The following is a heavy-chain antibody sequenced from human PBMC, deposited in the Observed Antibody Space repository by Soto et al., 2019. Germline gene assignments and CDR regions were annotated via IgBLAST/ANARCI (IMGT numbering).Heavy chain of an antibody. CDR2: SYYSGST. CDR1: GGSISSGGYY. CDR3: ARVGYCSSTSGSAVWFDP. J-gene: IGHJ5*02. V-gene: IGHV4-31*03. D-gene: IGHD2-2*01. Sequence: QVQLQESGPGLVKPSQTLSLTCTVSGGSISSGGYYWSWIRQHPGKGLEWIGYSYYSGSTYYNPSLKSRVTISVDTSKNQFSLDLSSVTAADTAVYYCARVGYCSSTSGSAVWFDPWGQGTLVTVSS.